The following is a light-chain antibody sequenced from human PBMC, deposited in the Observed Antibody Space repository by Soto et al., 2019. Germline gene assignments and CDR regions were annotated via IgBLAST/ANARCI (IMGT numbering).Light chain of an antibody. CDR1: QSVSSN. J-gene: IGKJ1*01. V-gene: IGKV3-15*01. CDR2: GAS. CDR3: QQYNNWPPWT. Sequence: EIVMTQSPATLSVSPGERATLSCRASQSVSSNLAWYQQKPGQAPRLLIYGASTRASGIPARFSGSGSVIEFTLTINSLQSEDFAVYYCQQYNNWPPWTFGQGTKVEIK.